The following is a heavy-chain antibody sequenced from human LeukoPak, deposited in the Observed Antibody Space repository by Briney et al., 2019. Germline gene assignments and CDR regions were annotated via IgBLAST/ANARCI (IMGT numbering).Heavy chain of an antibody. Sequence: GGSLRLSCAASGFTFSDYYMSWIRQAPGKGLEWISYISSSGSTTYYADSVKGRFTISRDNARNSLYLQMNSLRAEDTAVYYCARDQEGVFGECLDYWGQGTLVTVSS. CDR2: ISSSGSTT. CDR1: GFTFSDYY. CDR3: ARDQEGVFGECLDY. V-gene: IGHV3-11*01. J-gene: IGHJ4*02. D-gene: IGHD3-10*02.